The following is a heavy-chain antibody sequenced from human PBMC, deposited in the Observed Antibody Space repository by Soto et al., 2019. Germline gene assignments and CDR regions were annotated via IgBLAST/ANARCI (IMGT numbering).Heavy chain of an antibody. CDR3: ARNDGSSWYGTGWFDP. CDR2: IYYSGST. D-gene: IGHD6-13*01. CDR1: GGSISSSSYY. Sequence: NPSETLSLTCTVSGGSISSSSYYWGWIRQPPGKGLEWIGSIYYSGSTYYNPSLKSRVTISVDTSKNQFSLKLSSVTAADTAVYYCARNDGSSWYGTGWFDPWGQGTLVTVSS. J-gene: IGHJ5*02. V-gene: IGHV4-39*01.